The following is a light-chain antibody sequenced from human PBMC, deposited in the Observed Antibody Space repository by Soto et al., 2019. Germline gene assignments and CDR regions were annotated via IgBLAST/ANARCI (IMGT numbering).Light chain of an antibody. CDR2: GAS. CDR1: QTVTRHY. Sequence: EIVLTQSPSTLSLSPGYRATLSCRDSQTVTRHYLAWHKQKPGQTPRIXGYGASSRATGIPDRFSGSGSGTEFTLTISRLEPEDFAVYYCQQHGSSPITFGQGTRLEIK. V-gene: IGKV3-20*01. CDR3: QQHGSSPIT. J-gene: IGKJ5*01.